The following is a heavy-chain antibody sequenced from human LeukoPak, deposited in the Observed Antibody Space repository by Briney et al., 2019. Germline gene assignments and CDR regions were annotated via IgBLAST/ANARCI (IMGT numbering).Heavy chain of an antibody. CDR1: GGSVSSYY. CDR2: IHNSGRT. V-gene: IGHV4-59*08. J-gene: IGHJ4*02. CDR3: ARHGTISSESYFDY. Sequence: PSETLSLTCSVSGGSVSSYYWSWIRQSPGKGLEWIGYIHNSGRTNYNPSLKSRVTGLVDTSKNQVSLRLSSVTAADTAVYYCARHGTISSESYFDYWGQGALVTVSS. D-gene: IGHD1-14*01.